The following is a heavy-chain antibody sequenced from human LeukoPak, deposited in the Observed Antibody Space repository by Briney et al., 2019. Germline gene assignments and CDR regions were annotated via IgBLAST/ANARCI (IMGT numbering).Heavy chain of an antibody. D-gene: IGHD6-19*01. CDR2: FDPEDGET. CDR1: GYTLTELS. V-gene: IGHV1-24*01. Sequence: ASVKVSCKVSGYTLTELSMRWVRQAPGKGLEWMGGFDPEDGETIYAQKFQGRVTMTEDTSTDTAYMELSSLRSEDTAVYYCASANNSGWYDLRGFARNWFDPWGQGTLVTVSS. J-gene: IGHJ5*02. CDR3: ASANNSGWYDLRGFARNWFDP.